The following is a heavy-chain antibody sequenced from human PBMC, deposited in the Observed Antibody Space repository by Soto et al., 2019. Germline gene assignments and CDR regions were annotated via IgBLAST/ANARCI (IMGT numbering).Heavy chain of an antibody. Sequence: QVQLQESGPGLVKPSQTLSLTCTVSGGSISSGDYYWSWIRQHPGKGLEWIGYIYYSGSTYYNPSLKSRVTISVDTSKSQFSLMLSSVTAADTAVYYCARWWSGSRQGFDPWGQGTLVTVSS. CDR1: GGSISSGDYY. CDR3: ARWWSGSRQGFDP. J-gene: IGHJ5*02. V-gene: IGHV4-31*03. CDR2: IYYSGST. D-gene: IGHD3-3*01.